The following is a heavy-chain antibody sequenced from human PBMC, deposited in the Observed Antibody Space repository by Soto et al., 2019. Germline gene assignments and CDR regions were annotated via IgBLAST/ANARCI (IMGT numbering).Heavy chain of an antibody. Sequence: QVQLQESGPGLVKPSETLSLTCTVSGGSISSYYWSWIRQPPGKGLEWIGYIYNSGSTNYNPSLKSRVTXXVXTXMNQFSLKLSSVTAADTAVYYCARGSTGYSSSWYRYWGQGTLVTVSS. J-gene: IGHJ4*02. CDR2: IYNSGST. CDR3: ARGSTGYSSSWYRY. D-gene: IGHD6-13*01. CDR1: GGSISSYY. V-gene: IGHV4-59*08.